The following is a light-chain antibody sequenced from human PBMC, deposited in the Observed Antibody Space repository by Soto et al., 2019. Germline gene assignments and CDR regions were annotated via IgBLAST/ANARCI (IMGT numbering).Light chain of an antibody. CDR2: DVS. V-gene: IGLV2-14*01. CDR1: SSDVGGYNY. J-gene: IGLJ1*01. Sequence: QSALTQPASVSGSPGQSITISCTGTSSDVGGYNYVSWYQQHPGKAPKPMIYDVSNRPSGVSNRFSGSKSGNTASLSISGLQAEDEADYYCRSYTSSSTRVFGTGTKVTDL. CDR3: RSYTSSSTRV.